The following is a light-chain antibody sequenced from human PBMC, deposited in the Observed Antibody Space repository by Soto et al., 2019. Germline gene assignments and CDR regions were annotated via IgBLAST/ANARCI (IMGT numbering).Light chain of an antibody. V-gene: IGLV2-14*01. J-gene: IGLJ2*01. CDR1: SSDVGAYNY. CDR2: DVI. Sequence: QSALTQPASVSGSPRQSITISCTGTSSDVGAYNYVAWYQQHPGKAPKLMIYDVINRPSGVSDRFSGSKSGNTASLTISGLQAEDEADYYCSSYTTSSTVVFGGGTKLTVL. CDR3: SSYTTSSTVV.